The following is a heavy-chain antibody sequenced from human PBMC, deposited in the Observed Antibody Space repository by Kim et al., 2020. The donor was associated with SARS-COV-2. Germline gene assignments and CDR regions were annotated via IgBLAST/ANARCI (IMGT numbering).Heavy chain of an antibody. Sequence: SETLSLTCAVYGGSFSGYYWSWIRQPPGKGLEWIGEINHSGSTNYNPSLKSRVTISVDTSKNQFSLKLSSVTAADTAVYYCARGQGLAAAGTDWFDPWGQGTLVTVSS. CDR1: GGSFSGYY. CDR3: ARGQGLAAAGTDWFDP. CDR2: INHSGST. J-gene: IGHJ5*02. V-gene: IGHV4-34*01. D-gene: IGHD6-13*01.